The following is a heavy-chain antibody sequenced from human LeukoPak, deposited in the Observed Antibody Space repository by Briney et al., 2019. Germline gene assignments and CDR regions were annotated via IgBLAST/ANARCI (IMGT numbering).Heavy chain of an antibody. Sequence: GGSLRLSCAASGFTFSSCSMNWVRQAPGKGLEWVSSISSSSSYIYYADSVKGRFTISRDNAKNSLYLQMNSLRAEDTAVYYCARDLNWDFDYWGQGTLVTVSS. CDR1: GFTFSSCS. CDR2: ISSSSSYI. D-gene: IGHD7-27*01. CDR3: ARDLNWDFDY. J-gene: IGHJ4*02. V-gene: IGHV3-21*01.